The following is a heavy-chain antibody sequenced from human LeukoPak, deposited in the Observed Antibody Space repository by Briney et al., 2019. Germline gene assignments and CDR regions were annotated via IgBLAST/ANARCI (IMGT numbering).Heavy chain of an antibody. CDR1: GFTFSNAW. J-gene: IGHJ4*02. CDR3: TTRTLSIAVAGMGYFDY. V-gene: IGHV3-15*01. Sequence: GGSLRLSCAASGFTFSNAWMSWVRQAPGKGLEWVGRIKSKTDGGTTDYAAPVKGRFTISRDDSKNTLYLQMNSLKTEDTAVYYCTTRTLSIAVAGMGYFDYWGQGTLVTVSS. D-gene: IGHD6-19*01. CDR2: IKSKTDGGTT.